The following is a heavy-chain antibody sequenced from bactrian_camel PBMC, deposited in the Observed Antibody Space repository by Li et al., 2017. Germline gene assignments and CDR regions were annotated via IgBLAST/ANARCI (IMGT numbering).Heavy chain of an antibody. V-gene: IGHV3S40*01. CDR2: IRGNTDTT. CDR1: GYSFDDMY. Sequence: DVQLVESGGGSVQAGGSLGLSCVASGYSFDDMYMGWIRQRPGKELEWVSTIRGNTDTTRYVDSVEGRFTTFRDSTKDTLYLQLNDLRIEDTAMYYCTTNIVVMTPRGQGTQVTVS. D-gene: IGHD1*01. CDR3: TTNIVVMTP. J-gene: IGHJ4*01.